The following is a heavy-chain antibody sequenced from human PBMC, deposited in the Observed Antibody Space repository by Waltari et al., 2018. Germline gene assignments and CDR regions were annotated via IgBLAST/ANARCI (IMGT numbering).Heavy chain of an antibody. CDR1: GFTVSSTF. J-gene: IGHJ4*02. V-gene: IGHV3-53*01. Sequence: VQLVESGGGFIQPGGSLRLPCAAAGFTVSSTFMTWVRQAPGKGLEYVSVIYSGGNTYYAASVKGRFTISRDNSKNTLYLQMNSLRAEDTAVYFCAGRTGDYFDYWGQGTLVTVSS. CDR3: AGRTGDYFDY. CDR2: IYSGGNT.